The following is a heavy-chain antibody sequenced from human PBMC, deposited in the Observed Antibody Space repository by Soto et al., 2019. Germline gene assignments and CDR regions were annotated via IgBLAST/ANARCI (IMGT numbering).Heavy chain of an antibody. CDR3: AKDYGSGTSHGMDV. J-gene: IGHJ6*02. V-gene: IGHV3-30*18. Sequence: QVQLVESGGGGVQPGRSLRLSCAASGFTFSSYGMHWVRQAPGKGLEWVAVISYDGSNKYYADSVKGRFTISRDNSKNTLYLQMNSLRAEDTAVYYCAKDYGSGTSHGMDVWGQGTTVTVSS. CDR1: GFTFSSYG. D-gene: IGHD3-10*01. CDR2: ISYDGSNK.